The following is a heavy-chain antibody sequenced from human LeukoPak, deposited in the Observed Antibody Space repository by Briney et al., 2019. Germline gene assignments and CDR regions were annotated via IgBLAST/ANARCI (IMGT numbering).Heavy chain of an antibody. CDR3: ARSSRLRPSGYDDDAFDI. J-gene: IGHJ3*02. V-gene: IGHV1-18*01. CDR2: ISAYNGNT. Sequence: GASVKVSCKASGYTFTSYGISWVRQAPGQGLEWMGWISAYNGNTNYAQKLQGRVTMTTDTSTSTAYMELRSLRSDDTAVYYCARSSRLRPSGYDDDAFDIWGQGTMVTVSS. CDR1: GYTFTSYG. D-gene: IGHD5-12*01.